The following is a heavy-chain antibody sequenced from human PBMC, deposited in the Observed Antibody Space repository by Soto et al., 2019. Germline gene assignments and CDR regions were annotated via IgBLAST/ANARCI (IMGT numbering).Heavy chain of an antibody. Sequence: QVQLVESGGGVVQPGRSLRLSCAASGFTFSSYGMHWVRQAPGKGLEWVAVISYDGSNKYYADSVKGRFTISRDNSXXTLYLQMNSLRAEDTAVYYCAKDLRAGTYYYGMDVWGQGTTVTVSS. J-gene: IGHJ6*02. CDR3: AKDLRAGTYYYGMDV. CDR1: GFTFSSYG. CDR2: ISYDGSNK. D-gene: IGHD6-13*01. V-gene: IGHV3-30*18.